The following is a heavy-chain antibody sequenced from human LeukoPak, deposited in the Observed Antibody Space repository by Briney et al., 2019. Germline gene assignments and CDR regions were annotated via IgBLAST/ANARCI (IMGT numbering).Heavy chain of an antibody. V-gene: IGHV1-18*01. CDR1: GYTFTSYG. D-gene: IGHD4-23*01. CDR2: ISAYNGNT. Sequence: GASVKVSCKASGYTFTSYGISWVRQAPGQGLEWMGWISAYNGNTNYAQKLQGRVTMTTDTSTSTAYMELRSLRSDDTAVYYCAREWATVVTLSGGFFDYWGQGTLVTVSS. CDR3: AREWATVVTLSGGFFDY. J-gene: IGHJ4*02.